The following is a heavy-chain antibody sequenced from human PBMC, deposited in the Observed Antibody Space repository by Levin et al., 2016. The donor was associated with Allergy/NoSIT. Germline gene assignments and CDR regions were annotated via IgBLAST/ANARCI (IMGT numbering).Heavy chain of an antibody. J-gene: IGHJ4*02. Sequence: LSLTCAASGFRFDNIAMSWVRQAPGKGLEWVSSISATGGGTYYAKSVQGRFIVSRDNSMNTMYLEMSHVTAGDSAMYFCAKDASRLGAERSPDSWGPGTQVIVSS. CDR1: GFRFDNIA. CDR3: AKDASRLGAERSPDS. V-gene: IGHV3-23*01. D-gene: IGHD1-26*01. CDR2: ISATGGGT.